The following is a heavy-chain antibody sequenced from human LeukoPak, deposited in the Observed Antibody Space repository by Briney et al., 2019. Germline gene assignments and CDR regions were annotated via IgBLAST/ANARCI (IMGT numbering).Heavy chain of an antibody. V-gene: IGHV4-59*08. Sequence: KTSETLSLTCTVSGGSISSYYWSWIRQPPGKGLEWIGYIYYSGSTNYNPSLKSRVTISVDTSKNQFSLKLSPVTAADTAVYYCARQSSSGSYYLILADWGQGTLVTVSS. D-gene: IGHD3-10*01. J-gene: IGHJ4*02. CDR1: GGSISSYY. CDR3: ARQSSSGSYYLILAD. CDR2: IYYSGST.